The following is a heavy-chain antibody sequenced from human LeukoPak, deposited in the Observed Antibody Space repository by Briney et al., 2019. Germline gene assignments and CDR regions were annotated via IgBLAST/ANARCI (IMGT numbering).Heavy chain of an antibody. CDR3: ARAFPDMIVAQGAFDI. Sequence: GGSLRLSCAASGFTFSSYSMNWVRQAPGKGLEWVSSISSSSSYIYYADSVKGRFTIFRDNAKNSLYLQMNSLRAEDTAVYYCARAFPDMIVAQGAFDIWGQGTMVTVSS. D-gene: IGHD3-22*01. J-gene: IGHJ3*02. CDR1: GFTFSSYS. CDR2: ISSSSSYI. V-gene: IGHV3-21*01.